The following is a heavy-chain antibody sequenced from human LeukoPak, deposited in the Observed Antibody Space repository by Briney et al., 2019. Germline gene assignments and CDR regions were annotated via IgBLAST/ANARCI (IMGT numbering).Heavy chain of an antibody. CDR1: GFTFSSYS. J-gene: IGHJ3*02. Sequence: GGSLRLSCAASGFTFSSYSMNWVRQAPGKGLGWVSSISSSSSYIYYADSVKGRFTISRDNSKNTLYLQMNSLRAEDTGVYYCANYWQQLALDAFDIWGQGTMVTVSS. CDR3: ANYWQQLALDAFDI. V-gene: IGHV3-21*04. CDR2: ISSSSSYI. D-gene: IGHD6-13*01.